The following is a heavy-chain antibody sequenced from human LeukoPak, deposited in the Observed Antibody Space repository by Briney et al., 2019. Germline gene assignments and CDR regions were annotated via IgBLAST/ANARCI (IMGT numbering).Heavy chain of an antibody. CDR1: GYTFTSYY. D-gene: IGHD2-2*01. CDR3: ARGEDIVVVPAANYFDY. CDR2: INPSGGST. J-gene: IGHJ4*02. Sequence: ASVKVSCKASGYTFTSYYMHWVRQAPGQGLEWMGIINPSGGSTSYAQKFQGRVTKTRDTSTSTVYMELSSLRSEDTAVYYCARGEDIVVVPAANYFDYWGQGTLVTVSS. V-gene: IGHV1-46*03.